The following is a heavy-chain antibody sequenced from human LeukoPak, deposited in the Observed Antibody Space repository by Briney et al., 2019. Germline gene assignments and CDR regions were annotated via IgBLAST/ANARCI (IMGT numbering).Heavy chain of an antibody. CDR1: GFTFSSYA. J-gene: IGHJ4*02. V-gene: IGHV3-23*01. D-gene: IGHD3-22*01. Sequence: PGGSLRLSCAASGFTFSSYAMSWVRQAPGKGLEWVSAISGSGGRTYYADSVKGRFTISRDNSKNTLYLQMNSLRAEDTAVYYCAKVVGYYDSSGYYRYFDYWGQGTLVTVSS. CDR3: AKVVGYYDSSGYYRYFDY. CDR2: ISGSGGRT.